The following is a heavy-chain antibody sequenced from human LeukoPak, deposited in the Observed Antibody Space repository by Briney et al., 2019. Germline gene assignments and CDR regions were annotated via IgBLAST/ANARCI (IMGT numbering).Heavy chain of an antibody. J-gene: IGHJ5*02. CDR3: ARMEYCSGGSCYRRWFDP. V-gene: IGHV3-11*01. CDR1: GFTFSDYY. Sequence: GGSLRLSCAASGFTFSDYYMSWIRQAPGKGLEWVSYISSGSTIYYADSVKGRFTISRDNAKNSLYLQMNSLRAEDTAVYYCARMEYCSGGSCYRRWFDPWGQGTLVTVSS. CDR2: ISSGSTI. D-gene: IGHD2-15*01.